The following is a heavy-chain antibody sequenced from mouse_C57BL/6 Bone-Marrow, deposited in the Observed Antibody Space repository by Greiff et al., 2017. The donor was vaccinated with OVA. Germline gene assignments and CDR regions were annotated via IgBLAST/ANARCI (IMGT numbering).Heavy chain of an antibody. CDR1: GYTFTDHT. CDR2: IYPRDGST. D-gene: IGHD1-1*01. V-gene: IGHV1-78*01. Sequence: VQLQQSDAELVKPGASVKISCTVSGYTFTDHTIHWMKQRPEQGLEWIGYIYPRDGSTKYNEKFKGKATLTADKSSSTAYMQLNSLTSEDSAGYCCAREGYYGSSNYWGQGTTLTVSS. CDR3: AREGYYGSSNY. J-gene: IGHJ2*01.